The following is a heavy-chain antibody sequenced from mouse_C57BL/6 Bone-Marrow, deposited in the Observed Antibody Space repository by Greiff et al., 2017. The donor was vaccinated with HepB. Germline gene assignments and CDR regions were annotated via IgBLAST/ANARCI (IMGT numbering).Heavy chain of an antibody. CDR3: ARELTTVVATDV. D-gene: IGHD1-1*01. Sequence: QVQLQQSGAELVRPGTSVKVSCKASGYAFTNYLIEWVKQRPGQGLEWIGVINPGSGGTNYNEKFKGKATLTADKSSSTAYMQLSSLTSEDSAVYFCARELTTVVATDVWGTGTTVTVSS. CDR1: GYAFTNYL. V-gene: IGHV1-54*01. CDR2: INPGSGGT. J-gene: IGHJ1*03.